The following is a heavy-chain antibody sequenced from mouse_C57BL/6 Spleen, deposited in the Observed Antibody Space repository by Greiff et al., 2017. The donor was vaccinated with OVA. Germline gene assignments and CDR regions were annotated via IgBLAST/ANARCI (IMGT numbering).Heavy chain of an antibody. V-gene: IGHV1-18*01. CDR2: INPNNGGT. Sequence: EVKLVESGPELVKPGASVKIPCKASGYTFTDYNMDWVKQSHGKSLEWIGDINPNNGGTIYNQKFKGKATLTVDKSSSTAYMELRSLTSEDTAVYYCARRGYSNLPWFAYWGQGTLVTVSA. CDR1: GYTFTDYN. J-gene: IGHJ3*01. CDR3: ARRGYSNLPWFAY. D-gene: IGHD2-5*01.